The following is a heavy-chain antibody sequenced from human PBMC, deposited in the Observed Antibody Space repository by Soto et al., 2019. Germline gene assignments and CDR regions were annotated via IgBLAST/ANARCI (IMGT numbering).Heavy chain of an antibody. CDR2: INPNSGGT. CDR1: GYTFTDYY. V-gene: IGHV1-2*02. Sequence: ASVKGSCKASGYTFTDYYMHWERQAPGQGLEWMGWINPNSGGTSYAQKFQGRVTMTRDTSISTAYMELSRLRSDDTAVYYCARKLELRGSYYYYDMDVWGQGTTVTVSS. D-gene: IGHD1-7*01. CDR3: ARKLELRGSYYYYDMDV. J-gene: IGHJ6*02.